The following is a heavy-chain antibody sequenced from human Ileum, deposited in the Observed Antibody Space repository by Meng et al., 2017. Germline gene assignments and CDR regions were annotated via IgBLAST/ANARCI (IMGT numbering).Heavy chain of an antibody. V-gene: IGHV4-61*01. CDR2: AST. Sequence: QVQLQELGPGLVRPSETLSLICAVSGASVTTSHYQWGWIRQPPGKGLEWIGYASTNYNPSLKSRLTISLDTSKNQVSLKLTSVTAADTAVYYCARDHWGSLDYWGQGILVTVSS. CDR3: ARDHWGSLDY. D-gene: IGHD7-27*01. J-gene: IGHJ4*02. CDR1: GASVTTSHYQ.